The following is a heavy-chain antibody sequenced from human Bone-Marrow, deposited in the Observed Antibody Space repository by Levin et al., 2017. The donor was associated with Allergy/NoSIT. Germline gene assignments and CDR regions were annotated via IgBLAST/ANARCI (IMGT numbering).Heavy chain of an antibody. Sequence: SETLSLTCSVSGDSFTSSYWSWIRQPPGKRLEWIGHVSSNGGTHSNPSLKRRVRMSVETSRNQFSLSLNSVTAADTAVYYCARGHPIRDEYNYGVLTFFDSWGQGALVTVSS. CDR1: GDSFTSSY. CDR3: ARGHPIRDEYNYGVLTFFDS. V-gene: IGHV4-59*01. D-gene: IGHD5-24*01. J-gene: IGHJ5*01. CDR2: VSSNGGT.